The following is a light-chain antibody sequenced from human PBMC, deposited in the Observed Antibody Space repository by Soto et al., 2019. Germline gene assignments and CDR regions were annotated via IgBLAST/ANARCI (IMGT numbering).Light chain of an antibody. J-gene: IGKJ1*01. CDR2: AAS. V-gene: IGKV1-39*01. Sequence: DIQMTQSPSSLSASVGDRVTITCRASQSISSYLNWYQQKPGKAPKLLIYAASSLQSGVPSRFSGSGSGTDFTLTISSLQPEDFETYYCQQSYSTPWTFGQGTRWIS. CDR1: QSISSY. CDR3: QQSYSTPWT.